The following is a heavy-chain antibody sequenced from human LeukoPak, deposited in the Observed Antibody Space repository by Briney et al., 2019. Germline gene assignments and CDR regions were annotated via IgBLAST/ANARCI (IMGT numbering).Heavy chain of an antibody. CDR3: ARLSGYYYYYMDV. Sequence: PSETLSLTCAVSGYSISSGHYWGWIRQPPGKGLEWIGSIYHSGSTHYNPSLKSRVTISVDTSKNQFSLKLSSVTAADTAVYYCARLSGYYYYYMDVSGKGTTVTVSS. D-gene: IGHD3-22*01. J-gene: IGHJ6*03. CDR2: IYHSGST. V-gene: IGHV4-38-2*01. CDR1: GYSISSGHY.